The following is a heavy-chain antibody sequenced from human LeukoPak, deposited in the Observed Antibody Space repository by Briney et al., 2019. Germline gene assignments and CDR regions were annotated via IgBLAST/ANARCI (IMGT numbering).Heavy chain of an antibody. CDR1: GFTFSSYA. J-gene: IGHJ6*03. D-gene: IGHD1-26*01. V-gene: IGHV3-7*01. CDR2: INQDGSQK. Sequence: GGSLRLSCAASGFTFSSYAMHWVRQAPGKGLEWVANINQDGSQKYFVDSVKGRFSISRDNAKNSLYLQMNSLTAEDTAVYYCARNPPGIVGAPTHYCYYMDVWGRGTTVTISS. CDR3: ARNPPGIVGAPTHYCYYMDV.